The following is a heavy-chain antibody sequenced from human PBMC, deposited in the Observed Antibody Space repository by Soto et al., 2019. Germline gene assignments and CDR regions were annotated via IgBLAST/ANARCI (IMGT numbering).Heavy chain of an antibody. D-gene: IGHD6-6*01. V-gene: IGHV3-21*01. CDR3: ARDRIEYSSSSTFDD. Sequence: GGSLRLSCAASGFTFSSYSMNWVRQAPGKGLEWVSSISTSSSYIYYADSVKGRFTISRDNAKNSLYLQMDSLRAEDTAVYYCARDRIEYSSSSTFDDWGQGTLVTVSS. CDR2: ISTSSSYI. J-gene: IGHJ4*02. CDR1: GFTFSSYS.